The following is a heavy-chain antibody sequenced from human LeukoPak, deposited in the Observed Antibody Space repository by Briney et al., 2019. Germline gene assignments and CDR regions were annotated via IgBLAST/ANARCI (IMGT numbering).Heavy chain of an antibody. CDR1: GGTFSSYA. D-gene: IGHD4-17*01. CDR2: NIPIFGTA. Sequence: SVKVSCKASGGTFSSYAISWVRQAPGQGLEWMGGNIPIFGTANYAQKFQGRVTITADESTSTAYMELSSLRSEDTAVYYCARDYGDYEGSAAFDIWGQGTMVTVSS. J-gene: IGHJ3*02. CDR3: ARDYGDYEGSAAFDI. V-gene: IGHV1-69*13.